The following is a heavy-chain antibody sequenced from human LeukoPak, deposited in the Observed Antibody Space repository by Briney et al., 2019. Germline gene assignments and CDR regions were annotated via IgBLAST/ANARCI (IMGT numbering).Heavy chain of an antibody. V-gene: IGHV3-11*04. D-gene: IGHD5-12*01. Sequence: GGSLRLSCAASGFIFSDYYMGWVRQAPGKGLEWVSYISNKGSSSTTYYADSVKGRFTISRDDAQNSLYLQMNSLRAEDTAVYYCAREGWAGYSGYGFDAFDIWGQGTMVTVSS. CDR2: ISNKGSSSTT. CDR1: GFIFSDYY. J-gene: IGHJ3*02. CDR3: AREGWAGYSGYGFDAFDI.